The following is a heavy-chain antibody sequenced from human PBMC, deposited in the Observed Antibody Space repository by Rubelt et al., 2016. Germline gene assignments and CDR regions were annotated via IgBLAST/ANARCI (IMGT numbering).Heavy chain of an antibody. V-gene: IGHV4-39*07. CDR2: IYYSGSP. CDR3: ARDPRAGTTSFDY. CDR1: GGSISSSSYY. Sequence: QLQLQESGPGLVKPSETLSLTCTVSGGSISSSSYYWGWIRQPPGKGLEWIGRIYYSGSPYYHPSLKSRVTISVDTSKNQFSLKLSSVTAADTAVYYCARDPRAGTTSFDYWGQGTLVTVSS. D-gene: IGHD1-7*01. J-gene: IGHJ4*02.